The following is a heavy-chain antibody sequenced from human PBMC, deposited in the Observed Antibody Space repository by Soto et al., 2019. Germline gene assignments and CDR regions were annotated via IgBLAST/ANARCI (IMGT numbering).Heavy chain of an antibody. J-gene: IGHJ6*02. V-gene: IGHV1-18*01. Sequence: ASVNVSCKASGYTFTSYGISWVRQAPGQGLEWMGWISAYNGNTNYAQKLQGRVTMTTDTSTSTAYMELRSLRSDDTAVYYCAREIPYDILTGNYYYGMDVWGQGTTVTVSS. CDR1: GYTFTSYG. D-gene: IGHD3-9*01. CDR3: AREIPYDILTGNYYYGMDV. CDR2: ISAYNGNT.